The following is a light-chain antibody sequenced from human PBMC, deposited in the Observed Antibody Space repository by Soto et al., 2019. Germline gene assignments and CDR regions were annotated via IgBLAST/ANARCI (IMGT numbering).Light chain of an antibody. Sequence: DIQMTQSPSTLSASVGDGVTITCRASQSIGSGLAWYQQKPGKAPKHLIYKATNLQTGVPSRFSGSGSGTDFSLTISSLQPVDSATYYCQQYTDFQYTFGQGTKVEI. CDR2: KAT. V-gene: IGKV1-5*03. J-gene: IGKJ2*01. CDR3: QQYTDFQYT. CDR1: QSIGSG.